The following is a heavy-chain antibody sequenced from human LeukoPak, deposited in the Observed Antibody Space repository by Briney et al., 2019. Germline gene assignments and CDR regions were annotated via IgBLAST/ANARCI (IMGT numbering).Heavy chain of an antibody. Sequence: GGSLRLSCAASGFTFSSYGMHWVRQAPGKGLEWVAVISYDGSNKYYADSVKGRFTISRHNSKNTLYLQMNSLRAEDTAVYYCAKDGGYFTMVRGPSFYYYMDVWGKGTTVTVSS. CDR1: GFTFSSYG. CDR2: ISYDGSNK. J-gene: IGHJ6*03. V-gene: IGHV3-30*18. D-gene: IGHD3-10*01. CDR3: AKDGGYFTMVRGPSFYYYMDV.